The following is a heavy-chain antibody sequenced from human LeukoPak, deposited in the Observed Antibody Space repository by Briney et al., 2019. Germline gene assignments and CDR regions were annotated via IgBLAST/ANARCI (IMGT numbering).Heavy chain of an antibody. V-gene: IGHV3-30*04. Sequence: GRSLRLSCAASGFTFSSYAMHWVRQAPGKGLEWVAVISHDGSNKYYADSVKGRFTISRDNSKNTLYLQMNSLRAEDTAVYYCAREYSSSWYYYYYGMDVWGQGTTVTVSS. CDR2: ISHDGSNK. CDR1: GFTFSSYA. J-gene: IGHJ6*02. D-gene: IGHD6-13*01. CDR3: AREYSSSWYYYYYGMDV.